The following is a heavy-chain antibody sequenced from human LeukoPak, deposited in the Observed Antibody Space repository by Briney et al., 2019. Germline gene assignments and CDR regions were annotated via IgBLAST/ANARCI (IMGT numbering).Heavy chain of an antibody. Sequence: SETLSLTCTVSGGSISSSKYYWGWIRQPPGKGLEWIGTIFNSGSTHYNPSLKSRVTISVDTSKNQFSLKLSSVTAADTAVYYCARDLPLDYWGQGTLVTVSS. CDR3: ARDLPLDY. CDR2: IFNSGST. V-gene: IGHV4-39*07. D-gene: IGHD5/OR15-5a*01. J-gene: IGHJ4*02. CDR1: GGSISSSKYY.